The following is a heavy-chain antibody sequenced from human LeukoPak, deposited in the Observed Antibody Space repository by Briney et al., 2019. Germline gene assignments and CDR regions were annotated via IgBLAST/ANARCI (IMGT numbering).Heavy chain of an antibody. CDR1: GGTFSSCA. D-gene: IGHD5-18*01. J-gene: IGHJ4*02. CDR2: IIPILGIA. Sequence: ASVKVSCKASGGTFSSCAISWVRQAPGQGLEWMGRIIPILGIANYAQKFQGRVTITADKSTSTAYMELSSLRSEDTAVYYCARVFGLPQYSYGPSDYWGQGTLVTVSS. CDR3: ARVFGLPQYSYGPSDY. V-gene: IGHV1-69*04.